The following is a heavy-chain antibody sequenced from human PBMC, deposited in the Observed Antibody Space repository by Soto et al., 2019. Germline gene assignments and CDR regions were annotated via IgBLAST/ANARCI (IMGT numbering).Heavy chain of an antibody. CDR3: ARDKDRQQLGGNYYYIMDV. V-gene: IGHV1-69*12. Sequence: QVQLVQSGAEVKKPGSSVKVSCKTSGGTFRTSAISWVRQAPGYGLEWMGGIMPVFPTPDCAQKFQGRVTITADESTSTAYMELSSLGSEDTAVYYCARDKDRQQLGGNYYYIMDVWGQGTTVTVSS. CDR2: IMPVFPTP. D-gene: IGHD3-3*02. CDR1: GGTFRTSA. J-gene: IGHJ6*02.